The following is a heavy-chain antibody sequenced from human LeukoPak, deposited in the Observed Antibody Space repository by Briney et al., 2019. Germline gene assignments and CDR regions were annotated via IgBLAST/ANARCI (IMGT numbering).Heavy chain of an antibody. CDR1: WYTFPNYA. J-gene: IGHJ4*02. D-gene: IGHD6-13*01. Sequence: GGSVKVFCQGSWYTFPNYATNLGGQGPGQRGEWVGWINTNTGNPTYAQGFTGRFVFSLDTSVSTAYLQISSLKAEDTAVYYCARSRIAAAGKPFDYWGQGTLVTVSS. CDR3: ARSRIAAAGKPFDY. CDR2: INTNTGNP. V-gene: IGHV7-4-1*02.